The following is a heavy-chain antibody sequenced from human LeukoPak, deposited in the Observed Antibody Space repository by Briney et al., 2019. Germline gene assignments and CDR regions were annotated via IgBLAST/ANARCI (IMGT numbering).Heavy chain of an antibody. CDR1: GFTFSSYS. CDR3: ARGSCSSTSCRGYYYYGMDV. D-gene: IGHD2-2*01. V-gene: IGHV3-21*01. CDR2: ISSSSSYI. Sequence: PGRSLRLSCAASGFTFSSYSMNWVRQAPGKGLEWVSSISSSSSYIYYADSVKGRFTISRDNAKNSLYLQMNSLRAEDTAVYYCARGSCSSTSCRGYYYYGMDVWGQGTTVTVSS. J-gene: IGHJ6*02.